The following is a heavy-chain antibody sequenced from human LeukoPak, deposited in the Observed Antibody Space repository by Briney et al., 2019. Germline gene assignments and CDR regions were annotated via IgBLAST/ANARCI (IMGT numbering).Heavy chain of an antibody. V-gene: IGHV3-15*07. CDR3: TIDYDY. CDR2: IKSIPDGGTT. J-gene: IGHJ4*02. CDR1: GFTFNTYT. Sequence: GGSLRLSCAASGFTFNTYTMNWVRQAPGKGLEWVARIKSIPDGGTTDYAAPVKGRFLVSRDDSKNTMYLEMNSLKTEDTAKYYCTIDYDYWGQGTLVTVSS.